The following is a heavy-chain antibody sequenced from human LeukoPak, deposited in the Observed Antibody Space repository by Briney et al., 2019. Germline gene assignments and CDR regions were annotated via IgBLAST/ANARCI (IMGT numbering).Heavy chain of an antibody. V-gene: IGHV1-46*01. J-gene: IGHJ3*02. D-gene: IGHD3-16*01. Sequence: ASVKVSCKASGYTFTSYYMHWVRQAPGQGLEWMGIINPSGGSTSYAQKFQGRVTMTRDTSTSTVYMELSSLRSDDTAVYYCARAGGLWRASLAFDIWGQGTMVTASS. CDR1: GYTFTSYY. CDR2: INPSGGST. CDR3: ARAGGLWRASLAFDI.